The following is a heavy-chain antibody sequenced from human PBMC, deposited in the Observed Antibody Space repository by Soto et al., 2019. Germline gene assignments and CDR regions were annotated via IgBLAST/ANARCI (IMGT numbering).Heavy chain of an antibody. D-gene: IGHD3-10*01. CDR3: ARDSTGSGLDYGMDV. Sequence: PGGSLRLSCAASGFTFNDHYMTWIRQAQGKGLEWVSFISSDSIYTNSADSVKGRFTISRDNAKNLLYLQMSSLRVEDTAVYYCARDSTGSGLDYGMDVWGQGTTVAVSS. CDR1: GFTFNDHY. CDR2: ISSDSIYT. J-gene: IGHJ6*01. V-gene: IGHV3-11*06.